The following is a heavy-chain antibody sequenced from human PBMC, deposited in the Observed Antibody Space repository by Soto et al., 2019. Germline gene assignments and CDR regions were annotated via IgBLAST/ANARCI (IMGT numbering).Heavy chain of an antibody. CDR1: GFTFSTYS. Sequence: EVQLVESGGGLVKPGGSLRLSCAASGFTFSTYSMHWVRQAPGKGLEWVSSISSSSGYIYYADSVKGRFTISRDDAKNSMSLQMNSLRAEDTAVYYCARVRSYSYGQGYGMDVWGQGTTGTVSS. D-gene: IGHD5-18*01. J-gene: IGHJ6*02. CDR3: ARVRSYSYGQGYGMDV. V-gene: IGHV3-21*01. CDR2: ISSSSGYI.